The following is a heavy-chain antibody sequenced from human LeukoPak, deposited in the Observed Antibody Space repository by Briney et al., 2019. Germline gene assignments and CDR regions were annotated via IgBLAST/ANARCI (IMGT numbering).Heavy chain of an antibody. D-gene: IGHD4-17*01. CDR3: ARGYDYGDYVGDFDY. J-gene: IGHJ4*02. V-gene: IGHV1-18*01. CDR1: GCTFTSYP. CDR2: ITTYNGNT. Sequence: GASVKVSCKASGCTFTSYPISWVRQAPGQGLEWMGWITTYNGNTNYAQKLQGRVTMTTDTSTSTAYMGLRGLRSDDTAVYYCARGYDYGDYVGDFDYWGQGTLVTVSS.